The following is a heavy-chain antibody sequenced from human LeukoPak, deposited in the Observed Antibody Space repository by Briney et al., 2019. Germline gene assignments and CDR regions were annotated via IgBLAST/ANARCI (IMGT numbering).Heavy chain of an antibody. J-gene: IGHJ4*02. CDR1: GFTFSSYA. D-gene: IGHD2-15*01. CDR2: ISYDGSNK. Sequence: PGRSLRLSCAASGFTFSSYAMHWVRQAPGKGLEWVAVISYDGSNKYYADSVKGRFTISRDNSKNTLYLQMNSLRAEDTAVYFCASRHCSGGGCYFAGADPFDYWGQGTLVTVSS. V-gene: IGHV3-30*14. CDR3: ASRHCSGGGCYFAGADPFDY.